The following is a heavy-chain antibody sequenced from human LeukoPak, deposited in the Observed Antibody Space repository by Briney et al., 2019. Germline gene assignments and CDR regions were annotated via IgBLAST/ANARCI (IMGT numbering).Heavy chain of an antibody. CDR1: GYSFTSYW. CDR3: ARITLWFGELVEGFDP. CDR2: IYPGDSDT. D-gene: IGHD3-10*01. J-gene: IGHJ5*02. Sequence: GESLKISCKGSGYSFTSYWIGWVRQMPGKGLEWMGIIYPGDSDTRYSPSFQGQVTISADKSISTAYLQWSSLKASDTAMYYCARITLWFGELVEGFDPWGQGTLVTVSS. V-gene: IGHV5-51*01.